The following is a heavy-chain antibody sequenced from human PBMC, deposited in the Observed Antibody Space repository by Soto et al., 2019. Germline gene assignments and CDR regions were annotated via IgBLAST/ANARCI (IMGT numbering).Heavy chain of an antibody. CDR2: IPQEGSDG. CDR1: GFTLSMYS. Sequence: GGSLRLSCEVSGFTLSMYSMTWVRQAPGKGLEWVAKIPQEGSDGHYVDSVKGRFTISRDNAKNSVYLQMNSLRAEDTAVYYCARDQLILPAHDFFYGSDVWGQGXTVTVSS. J-gene: IGHJ6*02. D-gene: IGHD2-21*02. V-gene: IGHV3-7*03. CDR3: ARDQLILPAHDFFYGSDV.